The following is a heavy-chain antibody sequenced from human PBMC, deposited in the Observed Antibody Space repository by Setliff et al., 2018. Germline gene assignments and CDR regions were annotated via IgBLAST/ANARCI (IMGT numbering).Heavy chain of an antibody. CDR3: SRDRRGYSYGSLGYYYYYMDV. CDR2: IYTSGSA. D-gene: IGHD5-18*01. V-gene: IGHV4-4*07. J-gene: IGHJ6*03. CDR1: GGSISRDY. Sequence: SETLSLTCTVSGGSISRDYWSWIRQAAGKGLEWIGRIYTSGSANYNPSLKSRVTMSVDTSKNQFSLKLSSVTAADTAVYYCSRDRRGYSYGSLGYYYYYMDVWGKGTTVTVSS.